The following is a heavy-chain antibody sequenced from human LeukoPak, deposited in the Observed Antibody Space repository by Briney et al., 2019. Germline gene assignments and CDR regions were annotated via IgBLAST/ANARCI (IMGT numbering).Heavy chain of an antibody. Sequence: SETLSLTCAVYGGSFSGYYWSWIRQPPGKGLEWIGEINHSGSTNYNPSLKSRVTISVDTSKNQFSLKLSSVTAADTAVYYCARGPVVVITYDYWGQGTLVTVSS. D-gene: IGHD3-22*01. J-gene: IGHJ4*02. CDR1: GGSFSGYY. CDR2: INHSGST. CDR3: ARGPVVVITYDY. V-gene: IGHV4-34*01.